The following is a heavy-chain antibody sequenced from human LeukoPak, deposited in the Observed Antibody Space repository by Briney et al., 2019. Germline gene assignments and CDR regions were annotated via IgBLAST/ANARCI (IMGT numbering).Heavy chain of an antibody. V-gene: IGHV3-23*01. J-gene: IGHJ5*02. CDR1: GFTFSSYA. Sequence: GESLRLSCAASGFTFSSYAMSWVRQAPGKGLEWVSAISGSGTNTYYADSVKGRFTISRDNSKNSLYLQMNSLRAEDTAVYYCARAGSGRSPDWFDPWGQGTLVTVSS. D-gene: IGHD1-26*01. CDR3: ARAGSGRSPDWFDP. CDR2: ISGSGTNT.